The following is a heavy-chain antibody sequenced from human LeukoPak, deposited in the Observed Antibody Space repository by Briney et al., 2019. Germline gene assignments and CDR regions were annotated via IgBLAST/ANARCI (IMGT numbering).Heavy chain of an antibody. CDR3: ARALSGCVLCFDY. V-gene: IGHV3-21*01. D-gene: IGHD6-19*01. J-gene: IGHJ4*02. Sequence: ETGGSLRLSCVVSRFTFSNYHMTWVRQAPGKGLEWVSSISSSGSYIYYADSVKGRFTISRDNAKNSLYLQMNSLRAEDTAVYYCARALSGCVLCFDYWGQGTLVTVSS. CDR1: RFTFSNYH. CDR2: ISSSGSYI.